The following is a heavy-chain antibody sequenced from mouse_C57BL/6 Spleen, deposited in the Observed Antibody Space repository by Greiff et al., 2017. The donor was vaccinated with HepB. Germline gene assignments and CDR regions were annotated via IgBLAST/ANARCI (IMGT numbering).Heavy chain of an antibody. CDR3: ARLVYDGYNYFDY. J-gene: IGHJ2*01. D-gene: IGHD2-3*01. CDR1: GFTFSSYT. CDR2: ISGGGGNT. V-gene: IGHV5-9*01. Sequence: EVKVVESGGGLVKPGGSLKLSCAASGFTFSSYTMSWVRQTPEKRLEWVATISGGGGNTYYPDSVKGRFTISRDNAKNTLYLQMSSLRSEDTALYYCARLVYDGYNYFDYWGQGTTLTVSS.